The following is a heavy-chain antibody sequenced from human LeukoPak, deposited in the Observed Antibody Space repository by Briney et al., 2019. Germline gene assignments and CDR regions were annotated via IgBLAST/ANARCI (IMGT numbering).Heavy chain of an antibody. CDR3: ARSVLWFGELYYFDY. Sequence: ASVKVSCKASGGTFSSYAISWVRQAPGQGLEWMGRFIPILGIANYAQKFQGRVTITADKSTSTAYMELSSLRSEDTAVYYCARSVLWFGELYYFDYWGQGTLVTVSS. CDR1: GGTFSSYA. J-gene: IGHJ4*02. CDR2: FIPILGIA. V-gene: IGHV1-69*04. D-gene: IGHD3-10*01.